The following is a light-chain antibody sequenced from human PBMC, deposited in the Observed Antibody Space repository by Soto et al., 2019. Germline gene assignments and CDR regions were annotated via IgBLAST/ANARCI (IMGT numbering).Light chain of an antibody. Sequence: IQMTLSPSSLSASTGDRVTITCRASQGISSYLAWYQQKPGKAPKLLIYAASTLQSGVPSRFSGSGSGTDFTLTISCLQSEDFATYYCQQYYNYPLTFGQGTKVDIK. V-gene: IGKV1-8*01. J-gene: IGKJ1*01. CDR1: QGISSY. CDR2: AAS. CDR3: QQYYNYPLT.